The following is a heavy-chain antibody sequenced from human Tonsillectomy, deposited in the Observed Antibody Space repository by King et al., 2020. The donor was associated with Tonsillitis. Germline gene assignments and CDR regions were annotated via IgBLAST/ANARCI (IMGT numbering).Heavy chain of an antibody. Sequence: QLQESGPGLVKPSETLSLTCTVSGGSISSSSYYWGWIRQPPGKGLEWIGSLYYSGSTYYNPSLKSRVTISLDTSQNQFSLKLNSVTAADTAVYYCASRGVITPYWYFALWGRGTLVTVSS. V-gene: IGHV4-39*07. CDR3: ASRGVITPYWYFAL. CDR1: GGSISSSSYY. D-gene: IGHD4-23*01. CDR2: LYYSGST. J-gene: IGHJ2*01.